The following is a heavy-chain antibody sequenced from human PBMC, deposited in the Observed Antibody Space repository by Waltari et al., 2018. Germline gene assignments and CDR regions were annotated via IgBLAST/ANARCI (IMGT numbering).Heavy chain of an antibody. CDR3: ARGPPYDFYSGQTVYYFEY. J-gene: IGHJ4*02. V-gene: IGHV3-53*01. CDR2: SYGPETT. D-gene: IGHD3-3*01. Sequence: EVQLVQSGGGLVHPGGSLRLSCAASGFNVSSHYMSWLRQPPGKGLEWVSISYGPETTYYADSVKGRFTISRDKSKNTLWLQMNSQRVEDTAVYFCARGPPYDFYSGQTVYYFEYWGQGVLVTVSS. CDR1: GFNVSSHY.